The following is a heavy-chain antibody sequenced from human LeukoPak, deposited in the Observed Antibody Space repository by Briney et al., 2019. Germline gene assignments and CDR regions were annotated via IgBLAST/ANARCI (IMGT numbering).Heavy chain of an antibody. CDR3: ARDFLCSGGSCYGAFDI. CDR2: INPNSGDT. J-gene: IGHJ3*02. V-gene: IGHV1-2*02. Sequence: ASVKVSCKASGYTFTGYYMHWVRQAPGQGLEWMGWINPNSGDTNYAQKFQGRVTMTRETSISTAYMELSRLRSDDTAVYYCARDFLCSGGSCYGAFDIWGQGTMVTVSS. CDR1: GYTFTGYY. D-gene: IGHD2-15*01.